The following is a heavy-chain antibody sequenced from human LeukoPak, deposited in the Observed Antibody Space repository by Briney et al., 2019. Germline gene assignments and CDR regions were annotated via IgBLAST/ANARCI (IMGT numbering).Heavy chain of an antibody. CDR2: IWYDGSNK. D-gene: IGHD3-16*01. Sequence: PGGSLRLSCAASGFTFSSYGMHWVRQAPGKGLEWVAVIWYDGSNKYYADSVKGRFTISRDNSKNTLYLQMNSLRAEDTAVYYCARDGKSRGRALVEVGNFDYWGQGTLVTVSS. V-gene: IGHV3-33*01. CDR3: ARDGKSRGRALVEVGNFDY. J-gene: IGHJ4*02. CDR1: GFTFSSYG.